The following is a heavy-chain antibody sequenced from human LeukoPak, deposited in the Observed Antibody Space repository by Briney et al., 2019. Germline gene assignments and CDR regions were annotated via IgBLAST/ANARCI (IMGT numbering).Heavy chain of an antibody. V-gene: IGHV3-15*01. CDR1: GFTFNDAW. CDR2: IKSKSDGVTT. Sequence: GGSLRLSCAASGFTFNDAWMSWVRQAPGRGLEWVGRIKSKSDGVTTDYAAPVKGRFTISRDDSKDTLYLQMNNLKTEDTAVCYCTTETRWELLFDYWGQGTLVTVSS. J-gene: IGHJ4*02. CDR3: TTETRWELLFDY. D-gene: IGHD1-26*01.